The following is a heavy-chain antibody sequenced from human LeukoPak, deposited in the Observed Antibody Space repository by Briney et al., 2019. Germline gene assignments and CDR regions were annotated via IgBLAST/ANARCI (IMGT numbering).Heavy chain of an antibody. CDR1: GFTFSSYG. CDR2: ISGYSVTT. CDR3: AKHYGDYFLDF. Sequence: GGSLRLSCAASGFTFSSYGIHWVRQSPGKGLEWVSFISGYSVTTYYADSVQGRFTVSRDNSKKTLYLQMHNLRDEDTAIYYCAKHYGDYFLDFWGQGTLVTVSS. D-gene: IGHD4-17*01. V-gene: IGHV3-23*01. J-gene: IGHJ4*02.